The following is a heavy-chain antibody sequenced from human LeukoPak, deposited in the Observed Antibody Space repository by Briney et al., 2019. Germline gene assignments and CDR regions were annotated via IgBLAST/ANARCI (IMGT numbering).Heavy chain of an antibody. J-gene: IGHJ6*03. D-gene: IGHD2-2*01. CDR2: INPNSGGT. CDR1: GYTFTGYY. Sequence: GASVKVSCKASGYTFTGYYVHWVRQAPGQGLEWMGWINPNSGGTNYAQKFQGRVTMTRDTSISTAYMELSRLRSDDTAVYYCARDYCSSTSCTRRYYYYMDVWGKGTTVTVSS. CDR3: ARDYCSSTSCTRRYYYYMDV. V-gene: IGHV1-2*02.